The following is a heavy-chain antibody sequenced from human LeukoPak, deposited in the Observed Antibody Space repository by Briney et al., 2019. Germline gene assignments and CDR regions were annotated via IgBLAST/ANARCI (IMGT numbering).Heavy chain of an antibody. CDR1: GFTFSSYG. CDR3: AKVKVVAARRGASDY. J-gene: IGHJ4*02. D-gene: IGHD6-6*01. V-gene: IGHV3-30*18. Sequence: PGRSLRLSCAASGFTFSSYGMHWVRQAPGKGLEWVAVISYDGSNKYYADSVKGRFTISRDNSKNTLYLQMNSLRAEDTAVYYCAKVKVVAARRGASDYWGQGTLVTVSS. CDR2: ISYDGSNK.